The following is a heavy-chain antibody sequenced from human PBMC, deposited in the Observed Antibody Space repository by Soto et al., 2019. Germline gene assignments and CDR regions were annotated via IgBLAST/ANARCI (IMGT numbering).Heavy chain of an antibody. J-gene: IGHJ4*02. CDR2: INPNSDTGVT. CDR3: ARGPRKQLWVGYFDY. Sequence: ASVKVSCKASGYTFTDYYIHWVRQAPGQGLEWMGWINPNSDTGVTNYAQNFQGWVTMTSDTSITTAYMELSSLKSDDTAVYYCARGPRKQLWVGYFDYWGQGALVTVS. CDR1: GYTFTDYY. V-gene: IGHV1-2*04. D-gene: IGHD5-18*01.